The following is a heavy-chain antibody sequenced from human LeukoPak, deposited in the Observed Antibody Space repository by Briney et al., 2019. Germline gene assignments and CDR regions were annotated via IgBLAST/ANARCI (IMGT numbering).Heavy chain of an antibody. CDR3: QRDRQAAAGPISMDV. J-gene: IGHJ6*03. CDR2: ISAYNGNT. D-gene: IGHD6-13*01. Sequence: ASVKVSCKASGYTFTSYGISWVRQAPGQGLEWMGWISAYNGNTYYAQKLQGRVTITTDTSTTTAYMERRSLRSAETPVYHFQRDRQAAAGPISMDVWGKGTPVTVSS. V-gene: IGHV1-18*01. CDR1: GYTFTSYG.